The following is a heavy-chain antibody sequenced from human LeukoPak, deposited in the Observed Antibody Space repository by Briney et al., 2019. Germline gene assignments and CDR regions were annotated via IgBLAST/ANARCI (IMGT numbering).Heavy chain of an antibody. CDR2: INHSGST. J-gene: IGHJ4*02. CDR3: ARRYSGYALKY. CDR1: GGSFSGYY. V-gene: IGHV4-34*01. D-gene: IGHD5-12*01. Sequence: PSETLSLTCAAYGGSFSGYYWSWIRQPPGKGLEWIGEINHSGSTNYNPSLKSRVTISVDTSKNQFSLKLSSVTAADTAVYYCARRYSGYALKYWGQGTLVTVSS.